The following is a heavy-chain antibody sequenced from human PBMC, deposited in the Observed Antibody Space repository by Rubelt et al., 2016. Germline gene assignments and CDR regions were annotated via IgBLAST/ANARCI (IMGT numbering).Heavy chain of an antibody. V-gene: IGHV4-39*07. CDR1: GGSISTNTFF. D-gene: IGHD3-10*01. J-gene: IGHJ4*02. Sequence: QLQLQESGPGLVKPSETLSLTCTVSGGSISTNTFFWGWIRQPPGKGLEWIGRLDYSGSTYYNPSLMSRVTISVDTSKSQFSLRLASVTAADTAMYDCVRDRAIAWFFYWGQGTLVTVSS. CDR2: LDYSGST. CDR3: VRDRAIAWFFY.